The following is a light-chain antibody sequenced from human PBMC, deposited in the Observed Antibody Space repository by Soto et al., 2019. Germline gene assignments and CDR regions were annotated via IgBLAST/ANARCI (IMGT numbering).Light chain of an antibody. Sequence: DIQMTQSPSSVSASVGDRVTITCRASQGISSWVGWYQQKPGRAPNLLIYDASSLQSGVPSRFSGSGSGTEFTLTISSLQPEDFPTYYCQQADTFPLTFGGGTKVEIK. J-gene: IGKJ4*01. CDR2: DAS. CDR1: QGISSW. CDR3: QQADTFPLT. V-gene: IGKV1-12*01.